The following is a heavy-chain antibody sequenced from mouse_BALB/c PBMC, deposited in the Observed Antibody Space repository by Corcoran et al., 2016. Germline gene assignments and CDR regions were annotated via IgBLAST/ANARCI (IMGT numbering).Heavy chain of an antibody. CDR2: INTYTGEP. V-gene: IGHV9-3-1*01. J-gene: IGHJ1*01. CDR3: ARRLQRGLYFDV. D-gene: IGHD2-2*01. CDR1: GYTFTNYG. Sequence: QIQLVQSGPELKKPGETVKIFCKASGYTFTNYGMNWVKQAPGKGLKWMGWINTYTGEPTYADDFKGRFAFSMETSASTAYLQINNLKHEDTATYFCARRLQRGLYFDVWGAGTTVTVSS.